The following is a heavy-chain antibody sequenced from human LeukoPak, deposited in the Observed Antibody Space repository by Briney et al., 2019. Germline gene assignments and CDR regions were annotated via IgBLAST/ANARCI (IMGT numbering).Heavy chain of an antibody. Sequence: GGTLRLTCGASGFTFKNYGMTWVRQAPGKGLEWVSTIRGRGSGTYYADSVKGRFTISRDNSKNSLYLQMNSLRAEDTAIYYCAKAYGSGIVTFDYWGQGTLVTVSS. CDR2: IRGRGSGT. CDR3: AKAYGSGIVTFDY. J-gene: IGHJ4*02. CDR1: GFTFKNYG. D-gene: IGHD3-10*01. V-gene: IGHV3-23*01.